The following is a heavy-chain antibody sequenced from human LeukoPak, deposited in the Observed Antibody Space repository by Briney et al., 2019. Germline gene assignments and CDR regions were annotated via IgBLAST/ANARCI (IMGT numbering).Heavy chain of an antibody. CDR3: ARRRWQHSYNTFDI. J-gene: IGHJ3*02. CDR2: INHSGST. D-gene: IGHD5-24*01. CDR1: GGSFSNYY. V-gene: IGHV4-34*01. Sequence: SETLSLTCAVYGGSFSNYYWNWIRQPPGKGLEWIGEINHSGSTNYNPSLKSRVTISVDTSKNQFSLKLSSVTAADTAVFYCARRRWQHSYNTFDIWGQGTMVTVSS.